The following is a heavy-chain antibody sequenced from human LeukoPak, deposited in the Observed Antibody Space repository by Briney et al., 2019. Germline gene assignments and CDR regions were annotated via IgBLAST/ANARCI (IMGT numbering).Heavy chain of an antibody. Sequence: ASVKVSCKASGYTFTGYYMHWVRQAPGQGLEWMGWINPNSGGTNYAQKFQGRVTITADKSTSTAYMELSSLRSEDTAVYYCARRGSRALDYGDYQFDYWGQGTLVTVSS. D-gene: IGHD4-17*01. CDR3: ARRGSRALDYGDYQFDY. CDR1: GYTFTGYY. CDR2: INPNSGGT. J-gene: IGHJ4*02. V-gene: IGHV1-2*02.